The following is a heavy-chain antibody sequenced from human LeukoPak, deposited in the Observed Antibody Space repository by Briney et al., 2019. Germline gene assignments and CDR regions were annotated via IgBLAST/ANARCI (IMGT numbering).Heavy chain of an antibody. V-gene: IGHV3-21*01. CDR1: GFTFSSYS. CDR3: ARDAAPYYYDSSGYSDAFDI. Sequence: GGSLRLSCAASGFTFSSYSMNWVRQAPGKGLEWVSSISSSSSSYIYYADSVQGRFTISRDNTKNSLYLQMNSLRAEDTAVYYCARDAAPYYYDSSGYSDAFDIWGQGTTVTVSS. J-gene: IGHJ3*02. CDR2: ISSSSSSYI. D-gene: IGHD3-22*01.